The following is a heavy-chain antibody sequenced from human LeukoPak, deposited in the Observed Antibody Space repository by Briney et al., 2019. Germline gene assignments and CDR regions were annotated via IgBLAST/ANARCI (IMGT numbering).Heavy chain of an antibody. CDR1: GYTFTGYY. CDR2: INPNSGGT. CDR3: ARDFTTQLYYYYMDV. Sequence: ASVKVSCKASGYTFTGYYMHWVRQAPGQGLEWMGWINPNSGGTNYAQKFQGRVTMTRDTSISTAYMGLSRLRSDDTAVYYCARDFTTQLYYYYMDVWGKGTTVTVSS. J-gene: IGHJ6*03. D-gene: IGHD1-1*01. V-gene: IGHV1-2*02.